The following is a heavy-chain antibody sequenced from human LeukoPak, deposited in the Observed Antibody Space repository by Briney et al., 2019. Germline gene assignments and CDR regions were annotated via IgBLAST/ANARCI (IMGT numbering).Heavy chain of an antibody. D-gene: IGHD4-17*01. Sequence: SETQSLTCTVSGGSISSYYWSWIRQPPGKGLEWIGYIYYSGSTNYNPSLKSRVTISVDTSKNQFSLKLSSVTAADTAVYYCARHGFGDYVVRWWFDPWGQGTLVTVSS. CDR1: GGSISSYY. CDR3: ARHGFGDYVVRWWFDP. V-gene: IGHV4-59*08. CDR2: IYYSGST. J-gene: IGHJ5*02.